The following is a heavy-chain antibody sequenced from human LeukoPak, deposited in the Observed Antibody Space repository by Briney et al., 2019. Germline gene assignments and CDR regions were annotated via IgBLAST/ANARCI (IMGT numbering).Heavy chain of an antibody. CDR3: ATAGYCTSTSCPKGNWFDP. Sequence: GGSLRLSCAASGFIFGNFWMGWVRQAPGKGLEWVAYIKQDGSEKYYVDSVKGRFSISRDNAKNSLYLQMNNLRAEDTAVYYCATAGYCTSTSCPKGNWFDPWGQGTLVTVSS. D-gene: IGHD2-2*01. CDR1: GFIFGNFW. CDR2: IKQDGSEK. J-gene: IGHJ5*02. V-gene: IGHV3-7*01.